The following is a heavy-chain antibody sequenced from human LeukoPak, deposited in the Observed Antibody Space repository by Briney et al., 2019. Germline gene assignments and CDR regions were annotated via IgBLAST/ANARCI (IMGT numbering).Heavy chain of an antibody. V-gene: IGHV3-74*01. CDR2: ISSYGTTP. J-gene: IGHJ4*02. CDR1: GFTFSTYW. CDR3: TRVGSGTTRDY. D-gene: IGHD1-14*01. Sequence: PGGALRLSCAASGFTFSTYWMHWVRQAPGKGQVWVSRISSYGTTPSYADSVKGRFTISRDNAKNTLYLQMNSLRAEDTAVYYCTRVGSGTTRDYWGQGTLVTVSS.